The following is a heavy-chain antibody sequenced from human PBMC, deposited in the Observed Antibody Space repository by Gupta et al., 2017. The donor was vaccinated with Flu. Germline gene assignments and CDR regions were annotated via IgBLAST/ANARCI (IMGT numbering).Heavy chain of an antibody. CDR2: INHSGSA. J-gene: IGHJ5*02. Sequence: QVQLQQWGAGLLKPSETLSLTCAVYGGSFSGYYWSWIRQPPGKGLEWIGEINHSGSANYNPSLKSRVTISVDTSKNQFSLKLSSVTAADTAVYYCARFGYCSSTSCYLSGNWFDPWGQGTLVTASS. CDR1: GGSFSGYY. D-gene: IGHD2-2*01. CDR3: ARFGYCSSTSCYLSGNWFDP. V-gene: IGHV4-34*01.